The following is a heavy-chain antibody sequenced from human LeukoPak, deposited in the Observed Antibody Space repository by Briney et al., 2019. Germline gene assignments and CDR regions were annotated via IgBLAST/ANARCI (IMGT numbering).Heavy chain of an antibody. J-gene: IGHJ4*02. V-gene: IGHV3-48*01. CDR3: ARDYDSSGLILDY. Sequence: PGGSLRLSCAASGFIVSSNYMSWVRQAPGKGLEWVSYISSSSSTIYYADSVKGRFTISRDNAKNSLYLQMNSLRAEDTAVYYCARDYDSSGLILDYWGQGTLVTVSS. D-gene: IGHD3-22*01. CDR1: GFIVSSNY. CDR2: ISSSSSTI.